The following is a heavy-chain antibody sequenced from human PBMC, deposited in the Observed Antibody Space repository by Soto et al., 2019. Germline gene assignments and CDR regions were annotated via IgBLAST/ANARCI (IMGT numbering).Heavy chain of an antibody. CDR1: GFTFSSNY. V-gene: IGHV3-53*01. D-gene: IGHD3-3*01. J-gene: IGHJ4*02. CDR2: IYSGGST. CDR3: AKDLLEWHYFDF. Sequence: SLVLSFAACGFTFSSNYISLVRQAPGKRMEWVSVIYSGGSTYYAESVTGPVTISRANSKNTPYLPLNRLRADDTAVYSCAKDLLEWHYFDFWGQGTLATVST.